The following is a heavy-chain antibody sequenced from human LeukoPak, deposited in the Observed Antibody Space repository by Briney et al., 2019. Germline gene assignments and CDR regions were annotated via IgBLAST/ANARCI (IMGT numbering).Heavy chain of an antibody. CDR2: IYPGDSDT. V-gene: IGHV5-51*01. J-gene: IGHJ4*02. CDR1: GSIFTSYW. CDR3: ARHGRSSSYGY. Sequence: GGSLEISCQGSGSIFTSYWIGWGRQLHGKGREWMGIIYPGDSDTRYSPSFQGQVTISADKSITTAYLQWSSLKASDTAMYYCARHGRSSSYGYWGQGTLVTVSS. D-gene: IGHD6-6*01.